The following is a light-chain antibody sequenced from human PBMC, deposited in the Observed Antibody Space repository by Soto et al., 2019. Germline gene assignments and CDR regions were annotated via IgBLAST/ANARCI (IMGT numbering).Light chain of an antibody. CDR1: QSVSSN. V-gene: IGKV3-15*01. J-gene: IGKJ5*01. CDR3: QQYTTWPLGT. Sequence: EMVMKLSPATLSVNPRERATLSCRASQSVSSNLAWYQQKPGQAPRLLIYGASTRATGIPARFSGSGSGTEFTLTISSLQSEDFAVYYCQQYTTWPLGTFAEGGRLENK. CDR2: GAS.